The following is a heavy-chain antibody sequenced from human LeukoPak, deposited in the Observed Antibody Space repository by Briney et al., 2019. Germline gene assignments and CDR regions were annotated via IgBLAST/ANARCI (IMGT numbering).Heavy chain of an antibody. CDR3: ARGRDAYQKAFHY. J-gene: IGHJ4*02. CDR1: GFTVSDYY. Sequence: PGGFLRLSCAASGFTVSDYYMSWVRQAPGKGLEWVSVLYNRGNADYADSVKGRFTISRDSSKNTLYLQMDSLRVDDTAVYYCARGRDAYQKAFHYWGQGTLVTVSS. CDR2: LYNRGNA. D-gene: IGHD5-24*01. V-gene: IGHV3-53*01.